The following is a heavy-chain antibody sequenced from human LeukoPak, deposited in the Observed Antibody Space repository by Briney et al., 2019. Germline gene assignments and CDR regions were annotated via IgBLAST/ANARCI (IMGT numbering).Heavy chain of an antibody. Sequence: PGGSLRLSCAASGFTFSSYAMHWVRQAPGKGLEYVSAISSNGGSTYYANSVKGRFTISRDNSKNTLYLQMNSLRPEDTAVYYCARREDCVGASCFDAFDYWGQGTLVTVSS. J-gene: IGHJ4*02. D-gene: IGHD2-15*01. V-gene: IGHV3-64*01. CDR2: ISSNGGST. CDR1: GFTFSSYA. CDR3: ARREDCVGASCFDAFDY.